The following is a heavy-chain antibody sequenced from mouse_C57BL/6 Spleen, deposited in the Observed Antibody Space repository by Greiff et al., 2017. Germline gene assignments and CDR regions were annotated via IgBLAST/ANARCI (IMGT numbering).Heavy chain of an antibody. J-gene: IGHJ3*01. CDR2: INPNYGTA. V-gene: IGHV1-39*01. CDR3: ARSGYYGSSFAY. Sequence: VQLQQSGPELVKPGASVKISCKASGYSFTDYNMNWVKQSNGKSLEWIGVINPNYGTASYYQKLKDKATLTVDQSSSTSYMQLNSLTSEDSAVYYCARSGYYGSSFAYWGQGTLVTVSA. CDR1: GYSFTDYN. D-gene: IGHD1-1*01.